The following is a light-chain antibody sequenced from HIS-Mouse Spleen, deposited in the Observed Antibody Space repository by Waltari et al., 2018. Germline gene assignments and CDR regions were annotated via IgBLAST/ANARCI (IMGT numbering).Light chain of an antibody. CDR1: KSISSY. CDR2: AAS. CDR3: QQSYSTPFT. V-gene: IGKV1-39*01. Sequence: DIQMTQSPSSLSASVGDRVTITCRASKSISSYLNWYQQKPGKAPKLLSYAASSLQSGVPSRFSGSGSGTDFTLTISSLQPEDFATYYCQQSYSTPFTFGPGTKVDIK. J-gene: IGKJ3*01.